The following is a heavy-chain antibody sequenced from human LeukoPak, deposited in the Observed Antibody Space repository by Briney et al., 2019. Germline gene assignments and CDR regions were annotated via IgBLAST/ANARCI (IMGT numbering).Heavy chain of an antibody. CDR2: ISWDSGSI. CDR1: GFTFDDDA. Sequence: GGSLRLSCAASGFTFDDDAMHWVRQAPGKGLEWVSGISWDSGSIGYADSVKGRFTISRDNAKNSLYLQMNSLRAEDTALYYCARVYAGEYDYFDYWGQGTLVTVSS. V-gene: IGHV3-9*01. CDR3: ARVYAGEYDYFDY. D-gene: IGHD3-10*01. J-gene: IGHJ4*02.